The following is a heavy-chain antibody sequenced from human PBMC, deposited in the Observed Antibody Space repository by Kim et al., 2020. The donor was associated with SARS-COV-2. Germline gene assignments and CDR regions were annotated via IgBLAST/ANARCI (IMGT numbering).Heavy chain of an antibody. D-gene: IGHD1-26*01. J-gene: IGHJ6*02. V-gene: IGHV3-13*04. Sequence: GGSLRLSCAASGFTFSSYDMHWVRQATGKVLEWVSAIGTAGDTYYPGSVKGRFTISRENAKNSLYLQMNSLRAGDTAVYYCARGGGYGGSDSYYYYYGMDVWGQGTTVTVSS. CDR1: GFTFSSYD. CDR3: ARGGGYGGSDSYYYYYGMDV. CDR2: IGTAGDT.